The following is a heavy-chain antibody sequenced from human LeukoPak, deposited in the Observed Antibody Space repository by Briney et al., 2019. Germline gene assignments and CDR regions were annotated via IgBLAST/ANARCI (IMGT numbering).Heavy chain of an antibody. V-gene: IGHV1-2*02. J-gene: IGHJ4*02. Sequence: ASVKVSCTASGYTFTDYYIHWVRQAPGQGLEWMGWINPNSGATNYAQKFQGRVTMTRDTSISTAYMELSRLRSDDTAVYYCARGLQDSSGEVWYIDYWGQGTLVTVSS. CDR2: INPNSGAT. D-gene: IGHD6-25*01. CDR3: ARGLQDSSGEVWYIDY. CDR1: GYTFTDYY.